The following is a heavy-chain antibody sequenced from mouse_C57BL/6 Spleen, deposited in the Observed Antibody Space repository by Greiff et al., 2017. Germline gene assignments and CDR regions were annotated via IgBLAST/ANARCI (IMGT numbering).Heavy chain of an antibody. J-gene: IGHJ4*01. V-gene: IGHV2-2*01. CDR1: GFSLTSYG. D-gene: IGHD2-5*01. CDR2: IWSGGST. CDR3: AIEFRYSKEDYYAMDY. Sequence: VKLVESGPGLVQPSQSLSITCTVSGFSLTSYGVNWVRQSPGKGLEWLGVIWSGGSTDYNAALISRLSISKYNSKIQVFFKMNSRQADDTAIYYCAIEFRYSKEDYYAMDYWSQGTSVTVSS.